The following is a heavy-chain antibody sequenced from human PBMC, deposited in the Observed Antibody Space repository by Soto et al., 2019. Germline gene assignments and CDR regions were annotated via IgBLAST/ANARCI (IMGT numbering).Heavy chain of an antibody. CDR2: IFSTDEK. CDR1: GFSLSNARMG. Sequence: ESGPTLVNPTETLTLTFTVSGFSLSNARMGVSWIRPPPGKALEWLAHIFSTDEKSYITSLKSXLTISKDTSKSQVVLTMTNMDPVDTATYNCARMKEMATIFYYYYGMDVWGQGTTVTVSS. CDR3: ARMKEMATIFYYYYGMDV. V-gene: IGHV2-26*01. D-gene: IGHD5-12*01. J-gene: IGHJ6*02.